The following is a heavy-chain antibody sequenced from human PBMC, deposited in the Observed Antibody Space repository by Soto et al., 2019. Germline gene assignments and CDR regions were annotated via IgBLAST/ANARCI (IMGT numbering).Heavy chain of an antibody. CDR3: ATGYSSGPDY. D-gene: IGHD6-19*01. V-gene: IGHV3-74*01. CDR1: GFTFSNHW. CDR2: INSDGSTT. Sequence: EVPLVESGGGLVQPGGSLRLSCAASGFTFSNHWMHWVRQAPGKGLEWVSRINSDGSTTTYADSVKGRFTIFRHNAKNTLYLQLNSLRAEDTALYYCATGYSSGPDYWGQGTLVTVSS. J-gene: IGHJ4*02.